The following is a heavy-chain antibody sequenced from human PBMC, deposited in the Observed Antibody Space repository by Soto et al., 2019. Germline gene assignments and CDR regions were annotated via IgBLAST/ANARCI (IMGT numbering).Heavy chain of an antibody. CDR3: ARGEAIGDDP. D-gene: IGHD3-10*01. J-gene: IGHJ5*02. Sequence: EVQLVESGGGLAQPGGSLRLSCAASGLTFSSYWMTWVRQAPGKGLEWVANIKQDGSEEYYVGSVKGRFTISRDNAKNSLYLQMNNLRVEDTAVYYCARGEAIGDDPWGHGTLVTVSS. V-gene: IGHV3-7*01. CDR2: IKQDGSEE. CDR1: GLTFSSYW.